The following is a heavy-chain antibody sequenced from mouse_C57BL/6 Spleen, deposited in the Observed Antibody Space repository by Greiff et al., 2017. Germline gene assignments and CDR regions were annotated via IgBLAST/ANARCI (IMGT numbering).Heavy chain of an antibody. V-gene: IGHV1-69*01. CDR3: ARWGDGSSYE. J-gene: IGHJ2*01. Sequence: QVQLQQPGAELVMPGASVKLSCKASGYTFTSYWMHWVKQRPGQGLEWIGEIDPSDSYTNYNQKFKGKSTLTVDKSSSTAYMQLSSLTSEDSAVYYCARWGDGSSYEWGQGTTLTVSS. CDR2: IDPSDSYT. D-gene: IGHD1-1*01. CDR1: GYTFTSYW.